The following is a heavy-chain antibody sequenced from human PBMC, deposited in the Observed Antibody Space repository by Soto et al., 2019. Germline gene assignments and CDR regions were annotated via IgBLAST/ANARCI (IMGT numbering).Heavy chain of an antibody. CDR3: ARGEDIVVVVSASQYYCDY. CDR1: GYTFTGYY. CDR2: INPNSGGT. V-gene: IGHV1-2*04. D-gene: IGHD2-15*01. Sequence: QVQLVQSGAEVKKPGASVKVSCKASGYTFTGYYMHWVRQAPGQGLEWMGWINPNSGGTNYAQKFQGWVTMTRDTSISTAYMELSRLRSEDTAVYYCARGEDIVVVVSASQYYCDYGGQGTLVTVSS. J-gene: IGHJ4*02.